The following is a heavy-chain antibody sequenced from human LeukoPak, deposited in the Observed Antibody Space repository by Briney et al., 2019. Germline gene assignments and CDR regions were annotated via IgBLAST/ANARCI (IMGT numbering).Heavy chain of an antibody. Sequence: ASVKVSCKASGYTFTSYDINWVRQATGQGLEWMGWMNPNSGNTGYAQKFQGRVTMTRNTSISTAYMELSSLRSEDTAVYYCARGINSSSWYYYYYYMDVWGKGTTVTISS. D-gene: IGHD6-13*01. CDR1: GYTFTSYD. V-gene: IGHV1-8*02. CDR3: ARGINSSSWYYYYYYMDV. CDR2: MNPNSGNT. J-gene: IGHJ6*03.